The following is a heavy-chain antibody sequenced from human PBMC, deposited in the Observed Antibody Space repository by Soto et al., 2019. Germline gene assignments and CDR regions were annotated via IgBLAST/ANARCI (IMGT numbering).Heavy chain of an antibody. V-gene: IGHV4-59*01. CDR3: ARRAGEGLRISGAFDY. CDR1: GGSISSYY. D-gene: IGHD5-12*01. CDR2: IYYSGST. Sequence: QVQLQESGPGLVKPSETLSLTCTVSGGSISSYYWSWIRQPPGKGLEWIGYIYYSGSTNYNPSLKSRVIISVDTSKNQFSLKLSSVTAADTAVYYCARRAGEGLRISGAFDYWGQGTLVTVSS. J-gene: IGHJ4*02.